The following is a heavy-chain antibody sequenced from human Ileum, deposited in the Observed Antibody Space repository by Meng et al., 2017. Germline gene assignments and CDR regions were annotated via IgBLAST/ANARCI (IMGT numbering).Heavy chain of an antibody. D-gene: IGHD6-6*01. Sequence: QVDQHESGTLLLRPAEALSHACTVSYGSGSGCSYYWSWIRQHPGKVLEWLGHSYDSGSTNYNPSLKSQVTISEDMSKIQLSLKLNSVTAADTAIYFCARSSTSPASYFFDYWGQGTLVTVSS. CDR3: ARSSTSPASYFFDY. J-gene: IGHJ4*02. V-gene: IGHV4-61*01. CDR2: SYDSGST. CDR1: YGSGSGCSYY.